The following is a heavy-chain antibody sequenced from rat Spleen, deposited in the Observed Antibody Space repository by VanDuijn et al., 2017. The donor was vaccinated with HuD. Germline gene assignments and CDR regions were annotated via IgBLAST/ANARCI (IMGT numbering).Heavy chain of an antibody. D-gene: IGHD1-9*01. CDR1: GFTFSNYG. CDR2: ISYDGSST. CDR3: ARRAYGYTLFDY. V-gene: IGHV5-29*01. J-gene: IGHJ2*01. Sequence: EVQLVESGGGLVQPGRSLKLSCAASGFTFSNYGMAWVRQAPTKGLEWVATISYDGSSTYYRDSVKGRFTISRDNAKSTLYLQMDSLRSEDTATYYCARRAYGYTLFDYWGLGVMVTVSS.